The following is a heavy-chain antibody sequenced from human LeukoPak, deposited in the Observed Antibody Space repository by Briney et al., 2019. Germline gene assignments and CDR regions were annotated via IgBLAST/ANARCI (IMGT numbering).Heavy chain of an antibody. CDR3: ARDRGNSYFDY. D-gene: IGHD1-26*01. V-gene: IGHV3-21*01. J-gene: IGHJ4*02. CDR1: GFTFSTFS. CDR2: ISGSGSDI. Sequence: PGGSLRLSCAASGFTFSTFSMNWVRQTPGKGLEWVSAISGSGSDIYYTDSVKGRFTISRDNPKRSLYLQMNSLRADDTAVYYCARDRGNSYFDYWGQGTLVTVSS.